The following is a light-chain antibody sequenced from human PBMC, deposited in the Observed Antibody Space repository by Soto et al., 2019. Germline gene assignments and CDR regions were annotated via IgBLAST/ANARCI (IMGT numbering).Light chain of an antibody. V-gene: IGKV3-15*01. CDR1: QSVGSD. CDR2: GAT. CDR3: QQRSNWPIT. J-gene: IGKJ5*01. Sequence: EIVMTQSPATLYVSPGERATLSCRASQSVGSDLAWYQQKPGQAPRLVIHGATARETGIPAVFSGSGAGTECTRPISSLQSEDFEVAYCQQRSNWPITFGQGTRLEIK.